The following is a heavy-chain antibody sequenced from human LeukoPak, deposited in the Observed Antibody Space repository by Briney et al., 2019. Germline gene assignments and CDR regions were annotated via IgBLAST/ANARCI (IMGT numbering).Heavy chain of an antibody. J-gene: IGHJ4*02. D-gene: IGHD5-24*01. CDR1: GGSVRSYY. Sequence: SETLSLTCTVSGGSVRSYYWSWIRQSPGKGLEWIGYIHYSGTTNYNPSLRSRVTLSVDTSKNQFSLKVSSVTAADTAVYYCARRGADMATFDYWGQGTLVTVSS. CDR2: IHYSGTT. CDR3: ARRGADMATFDY. V-gene: IGHV4-59*02.